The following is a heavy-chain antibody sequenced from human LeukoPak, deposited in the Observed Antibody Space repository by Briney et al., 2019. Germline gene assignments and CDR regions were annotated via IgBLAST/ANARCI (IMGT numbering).Heavy chain of an antibody. J-gene: IGHJ4*02. Sequence: GGSLRLSCAASGFTFSSHSMNWVRQAPGKGLEWVSSISSSSSYIYYADSVKGRFTISRDNAKNSLYLQTNSLRAEDTAVYYCAKSVLYSSTSFPDYWGQGTLVTVSS. CDR2: ISSSSSYI. D-gene: IGHD6-13*01. V-gene: IGHV3-21*01. CDR1: GFTFSSHS. CDR3: AKSVLYSSTSFPDY.